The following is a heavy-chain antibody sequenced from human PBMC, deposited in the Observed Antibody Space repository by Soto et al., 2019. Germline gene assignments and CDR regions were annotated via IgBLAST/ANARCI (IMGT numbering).Heavy chain of an antibody. CDR3: AKDSKWFGELPDGSYY. J-gene: IGHJ4*02. CDR1: GFTFSSYA. Sequence: EVQLLESGGGLVQPGGSLRLSCAASGFTFSSYAMSWVRQAPGKGLEWVSAISGSGGSTYYADSVKGRFTISRDNSKNTLYLQMNSLRAEDTAVYYCAKDSKWFGELPDGSYYWGQGTLVTVSS. CDR2: ISGSGGST. D-gene: IGHD3-10*01. V-gene: IGHV3-23*01.